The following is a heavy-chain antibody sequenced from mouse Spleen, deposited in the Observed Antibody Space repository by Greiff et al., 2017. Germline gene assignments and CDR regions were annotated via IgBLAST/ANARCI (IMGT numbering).Heavy chain of an antibody. CDR2: IDPENGDT. CDR3: TPYDYDGDWYFDV. V-gene: IGHV14-4*01. D-gene: IGHD2-4*01. CDR1: GFNIKDDY. J-gene: IGHJ1*01. Sequence: EVQLQQSGAELVRPGASVKLSCTASGFNIKDDYMHWVKQRPEQGLEWIGWIDPENGDTEYASKFQGKATITADTSSNTAYLQLSSLTSEDTAVYYCTPYDYDGDWYFDVWGAGTTVTVSS.